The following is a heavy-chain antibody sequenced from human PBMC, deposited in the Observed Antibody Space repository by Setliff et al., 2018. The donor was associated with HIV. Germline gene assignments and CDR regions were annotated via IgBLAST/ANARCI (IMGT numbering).Heavy chain of an antibody. V-gene: IGHV1-8*01. CDR3: ARGVRDHREYYYYMDV. CDR1: GYTFTSYD. D-gene: IGHD3-10*01. J-gene: IGHJ6*03. Sequence: ASVKVSCKASGYTFTSYDINWVRQATGQGLEWMGWMNPNSGNTGYAQKFQGRVTMTRNTSISTAYMELSSLRSEDTAVYYCARGVRDHREYYYYMDVWGKGTTVTVSS. CDR2: MNPNSGNT.